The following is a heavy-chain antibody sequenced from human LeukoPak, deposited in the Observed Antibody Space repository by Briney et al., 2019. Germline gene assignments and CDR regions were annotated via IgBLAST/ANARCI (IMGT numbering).Heavy chain of an antibody. CDR2: ISSSVSTI. D-gene: IGHD2-21*02. CDR3: ARMGCGGDWSGAFDI. V-gene: IGHV3-48*04. CDR1: GFTFSGYG. J-gene: IGHJ3*02. Sequence: GSLRLSCAASGFTFSGYGMTWVRQTPGKGLEWVSYISSSVSTIYYADSVKGRFTISRDNAKNSLYLQMNSLRVEDTGVYYCARMGCGGDWSGAFDIWGQGTMVTVSS.